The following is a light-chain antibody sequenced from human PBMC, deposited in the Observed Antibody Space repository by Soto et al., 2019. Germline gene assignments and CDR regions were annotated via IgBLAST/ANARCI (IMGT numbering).Light chain of an antibody. CDR3: QQYGSSLTWT. CDR1: QSVTSNY. Sequence: EVVLTQSPGTVSLSPGERATLSCRASQSVTSNYLAWYQQKPGQAPRLLIYAASSRATGIPDRFSGRGSGTDFSLTITRLEPEDFAVYYCQQYGSSLTWTFGQGTKVEIK. CDR2: AAS. J-gene: IGKJ1*01. V-gene: IGKV3-20*01.